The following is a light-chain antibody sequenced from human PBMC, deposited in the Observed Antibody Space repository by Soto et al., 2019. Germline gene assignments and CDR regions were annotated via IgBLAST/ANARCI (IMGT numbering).Light chain of an antibody. CDR1: QSVSSSY. Sequence: EIVLTQSPGTLSLSPGERATLSCRASQSVSSSYLAWYQQKPGQAPRLLIYGASGRATDIPDRFSGRGSGTDFTLTISRLEPEDFAVDYCQQYGSSPPMYTFGQGTKLEIK. CDR2: GAS. CDR3: QQYGSSPPMYT. J-gene: IGKJ2*01. V-gene: IGKV3-20*01.